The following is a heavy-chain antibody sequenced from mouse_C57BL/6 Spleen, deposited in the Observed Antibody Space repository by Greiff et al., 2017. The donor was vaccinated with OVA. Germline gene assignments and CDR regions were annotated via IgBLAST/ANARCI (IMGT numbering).Heavy chain of an antibody. CDR3: ARSDYYGSRHWYFDV. V-gene: IGHV5-6*01. CDR2: ISSGGSYT. Sequence: DVHLVESGGDLVKPGGSLKLSCAASGFTFSSYGMSWVRQTPDKRLEWVATISSGGSYTYYPDSVKGRFTISRDNAKNTLYLQMSSLKSEDTAMYYCARSDYYGSRHWYFDVWGTGTTVTVSS. J-gene: IGHJ1*03. D-gene: IGHD1-1*01. CDR1: GFTFSSYG.